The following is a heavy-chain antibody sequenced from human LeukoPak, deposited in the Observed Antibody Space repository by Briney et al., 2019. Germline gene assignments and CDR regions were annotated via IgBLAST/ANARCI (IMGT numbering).Heavy chain of an antibody. D-gene: IGHD6-6*01. Sequence: GGSLRLSCAAFEFTFSSYAMNWVRQAPGKGLEWVSVISNSGGATYYADSVKGRFTISRDNSKNTLYLQMNSLRAEDTALYFCAKGRSQYTRNNPDYWGQGTLVTVSS. CDR1: EFTFSSYA. J-gene: IGHJ4*02. CDR3: AKGRSQYTRNNPDY. V-gene: IGHV3-23*01. CDR2: ISNSGGAT.